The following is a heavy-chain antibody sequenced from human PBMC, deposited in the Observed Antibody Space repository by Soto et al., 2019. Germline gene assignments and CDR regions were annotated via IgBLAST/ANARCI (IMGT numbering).Heavy chain of an antibody. D-gene: IGHD6-19*01. Sequence: EVQLLESGGGLVQPGGSLRLSCAASGFTFISYAMGWVRQAPGKGLEWVSAIGGSGGSTYYADSVKGRFTISRDNSKNTLYLQVNSLGAEDTAVYYCAKTAEAVAGTVYGYWGQGILVTVSS. J-gene: IGHJ4*02. CDR2: IGGSGGST. CDR1: GFTFISYA. CDR3: AKTAEAVAGTVYGY. V-gene: IGHV3-23*01.